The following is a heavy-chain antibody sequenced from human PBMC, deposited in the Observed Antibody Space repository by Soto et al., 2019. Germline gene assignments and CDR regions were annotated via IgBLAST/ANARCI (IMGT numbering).Heavy chain of an antibody. J-gene: IGHJ4*02. D-gene: IGHD1-26*01. CDR3: AREDDHGSDCDLAY. Sequence: QVQLVESGGGVVQPGGSLRLSCAVSGFTFSNDIMHWVRQAPGKGLEWVALISSDGTNRYYADSVKGRFTTSRDNAKNTMYLRMNSLRVEDTATYYGAREDDHGSDCDLAYWGQGALVTVSS. CDR2: ISSDGTNR. CDR1: GFTFSNDI. V-gene: IGHV3-30-3*01.